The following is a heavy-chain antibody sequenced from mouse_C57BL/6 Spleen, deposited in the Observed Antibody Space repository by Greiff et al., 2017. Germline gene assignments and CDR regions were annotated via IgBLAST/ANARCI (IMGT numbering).Heavy chain of an antibody. CDR2: IDPSDSYT. CDR1: GYTFTSYW. V-gene: IGHV1-59*01. Sequence: QVQLQQPGAELVRPGTSVKLSCKASGYTFTSYWMHWVKQRPGQGLEWIGVIDPSDSYTNYNQKFKGKATLTVDTSSSTAYMQLSSLTSEDSAVYYCARYDSSSYYAMDYWGQGTSVTVSS. J-gene: IGHJ4*01. D-gene: IGHD1-1*01. CDR3: ARYDSSSYYAMDY.